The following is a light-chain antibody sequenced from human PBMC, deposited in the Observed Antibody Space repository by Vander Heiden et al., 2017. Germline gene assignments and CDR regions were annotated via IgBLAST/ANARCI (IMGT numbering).Light chain of an antibody. CDR3: QNYASVPRT. CDR1: QDISNY. V-gene: IGKV1-27*01. J-gene: IGKJ1*01. CDR2: AAS. Sequence: QDISNYLGWYQQKPGKAPSLLIYAASTLQSGVPSRFRAGGFGTDFTLTISGLQPEDVATYYCQNYASVPRTFGQGTNVEIK.